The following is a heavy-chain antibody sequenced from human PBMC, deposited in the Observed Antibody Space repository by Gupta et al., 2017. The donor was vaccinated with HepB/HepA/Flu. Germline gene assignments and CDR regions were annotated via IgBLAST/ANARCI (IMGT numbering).Heavy chain of an antibody. D-gene: IGHD6-6*01. J-gene: IGHJ5*02. CDR3: TRDTSINLSVPMWANNWFDP. CDR1: GLSFNDYA. Sequence: EVQLVESGGGVVQPGGSLRLSCAVSGLSFNDYAIHWVRQVPGKGLDWVALINGESGSTFYADSVKGRFTVSRDNSKNFLYLQMNSLRTEDTALYYCTRDTSINLSVPMWANNWFDPWGQGTLVTVSS. V-gene: IGHV3-43*02. CDR2: INGESGST.